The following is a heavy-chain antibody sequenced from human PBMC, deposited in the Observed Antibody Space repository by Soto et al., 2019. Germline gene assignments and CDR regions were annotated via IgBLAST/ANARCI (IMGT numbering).Heavy chain of an antibody. D-gene: IGHD5-12*01. CDR3: ARQDGYASGYYPH. J-gene: IGHJ4*02. Sequence: SETLSVTWSVFGGYISSSNYYWGWNRRPPGQGLEWIGTIYYTGSTYYSPSLKSLTTISVDTSKNQFSLKLSSVTAADTAVYYCARQDGYASGYYPHWGQRTLVTSPQ. V-gene: IGHV4-39*01. CDR2: IYYTGST. CDR1: GGYISSSNYY.